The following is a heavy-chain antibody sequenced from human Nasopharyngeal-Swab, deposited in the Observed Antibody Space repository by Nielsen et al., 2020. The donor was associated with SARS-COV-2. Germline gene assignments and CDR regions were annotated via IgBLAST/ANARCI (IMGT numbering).Heavy chain of an antibody. CDR3: TRCGGGCYSGRDY. CDR2: IRSKGNNYAT. Sequence: GESLKISCAASGFTFSDSAIHWVRQASGKGLEWVGRIRSKGNNYATAYAASVNGRFTIFRDDPTNTAFLQMNSLKTEDTAVYYCTRCGGGCYSGRDYWGQGTLVTVSS. J-gene: IGHJ4*02. D-gene: IGHD2-15*01. V-gene: IGHV3-73*01. CDR1: GFTFSDSA.